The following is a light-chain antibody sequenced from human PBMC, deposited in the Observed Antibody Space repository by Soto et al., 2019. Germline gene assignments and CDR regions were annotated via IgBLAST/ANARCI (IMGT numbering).Light chain of an antibody. CDR2: GAS. CDR3: QQYNTYPLT. J-gene: IGKJ4*01. Sequence: DIQMTQSPSTLSAPVGDRVTMTCRASQRISSWLAWYQQKPGNAPNLLIYGASSLAGGVPSRFSGSGSGTEFTLTISSLQPDDFATYYCQQYNTYPLTFGGGTKVEIK. CDR1: QRISSW. V-gene: IGKV1-5*01.